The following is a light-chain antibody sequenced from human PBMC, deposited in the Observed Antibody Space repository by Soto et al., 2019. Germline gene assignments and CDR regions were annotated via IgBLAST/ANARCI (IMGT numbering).Light chain of an antibody. CDR1: QSVSRY. CDR3: QQCVNWPPVT. J-gene: IGKJ5*01. V-gene: IGKV3-11*01. CDR2: DAS. Sequence: ILLSQSPASLSLSPGERATLSCRASQSVSRYLAWYQQKRGPPPRLIIYDASERAPGIPARFSGSGSGTDFTLTISILEPEDFAVYYCQQCVNWPPVTFGQGTRLEIK.